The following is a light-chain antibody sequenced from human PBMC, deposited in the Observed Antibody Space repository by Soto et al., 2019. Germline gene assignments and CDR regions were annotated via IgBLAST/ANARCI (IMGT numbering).Light chain of an antibody. CDR3: SSFTTSLTVI. J-gene: IGLJ2*01. V-gene: IGLV2-14*01. CDR1: SNDIGAYQY. CDR2: DVT. Sequence: QSALTQPASVSASPGQSITISCAGTSNDIGAYQYVSWYQHRPGKAPRLIIYDVTDRPSGVSSRFSGSKSDNSASLTISGLPTDDEADYYCSSFTTSLTVIFGGGTKLTVL.